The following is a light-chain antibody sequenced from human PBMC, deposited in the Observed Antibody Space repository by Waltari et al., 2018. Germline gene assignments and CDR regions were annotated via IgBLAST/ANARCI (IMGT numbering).Light chain of an antibody. CDR1: QSISNW. CDR2: KAS. J-gene: IGKJ1*01. V-gene: IGKV1-5*03. CDR3: QQDNSNSKT. Sequence: DVQMTQSPSTLSASVGDRVTITCRASQSISNWLAWYQQKAGKAPKLLIYKASNLESGVPSSFRCSGSGREFTLTISSLQPEDFATYYCQQDNSNSKTFGQGTKVEIE.